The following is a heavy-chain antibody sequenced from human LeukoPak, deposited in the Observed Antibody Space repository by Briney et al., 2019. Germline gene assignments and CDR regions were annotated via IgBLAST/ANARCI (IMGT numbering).Heavy chain of an antibody. V-gene: IGHV3-30*02. CDR3: ARDKSGFDY. D-gene: IGHD3-3*01. CDR2: IRSDESDK. CDR1: GFTFSNYG. Sequence: GGSLRLSCATSGFTFSNYGMHWIRQTPGKGLEWVAFIRSDESDKYYAESVKGRFTISRDNSRNTLYLQMDSLRTEDTAVYYCARDKSGFDYWGQGTQVTVSS. J-gene: IGHJ4*02.